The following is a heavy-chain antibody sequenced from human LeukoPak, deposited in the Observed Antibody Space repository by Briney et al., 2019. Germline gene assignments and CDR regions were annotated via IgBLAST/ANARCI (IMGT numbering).Heavy chain of an antibody. Sequence: ASVKVSCKASGGTFSSYAISWVRQAPGQGLEWMGGIIPIFGTANYAQKFQGRVTITADESTSTAYMELSSLRSDDTAVYYCALIAYCGGDCYPLDYWGQGTLVTVSS. D-gene: IGHD2-21*02. CDR1: GGTFSSYA. J-gene: IGHJ4*02. CDR3: ALIAYCGGDCYPLDY. V-gene: IGHV1-69*13. CDR2: IIPIFGTA.